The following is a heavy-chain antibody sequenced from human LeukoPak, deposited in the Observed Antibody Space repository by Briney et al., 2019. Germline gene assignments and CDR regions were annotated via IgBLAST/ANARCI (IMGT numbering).Heavy chain of an antibody. J-gene: IGHJ4*02. CDR3: ARGGYDFWSGYPLDY. Sequence: GGSLRLSCAASGFTFSSYEMNWVRQAPGKGLEWVSYISSSGSTIYYADSVKGRFTISRDNAKNPLYLQMNSLRAKDTAVYYCARGGYDFWSGYPLDYWGQGTLVTVSS. CDR2: ISSSGSTI. V-gene: IGHV3-48*03. CDR1: GFTFSSYE. D-gene: IGHD3-3*01.